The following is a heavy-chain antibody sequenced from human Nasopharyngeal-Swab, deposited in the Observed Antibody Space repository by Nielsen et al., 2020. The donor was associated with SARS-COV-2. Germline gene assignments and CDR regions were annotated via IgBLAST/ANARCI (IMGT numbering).Heavy chain of an antibody. CDR1: GFTFGDYA. CDR2: IRSKAYGGTT. J-gene: IGHJ4*02. CDR3: TRDRLQQLAPSDY. D-gene: IGHD6-13*01. V-gene: IGHV3-49*03. Sequence: GESLKISCTASGFTFGDYAMSWFRQAPGKGLEWVGFIRSKAYGGTTEYAASVKGRFTISRDDSKSIAYLQMNSLKTEDTAVYYGTRDRLQQLAPSDYWGQGTLVTVSS.